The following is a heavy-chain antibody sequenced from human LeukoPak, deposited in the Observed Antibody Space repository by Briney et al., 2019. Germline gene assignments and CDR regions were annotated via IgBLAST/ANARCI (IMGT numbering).Heavy chain of an antibody. Sequence: PSETLSLTCSVSGDSVSSTTYYWGWIRQPPGKGLEWFGSINYSGRTYYNLSLKSRVTISVDTSKNQFSLKLSSVTAADTAVYFCASQFYGFWADPHGDWYFDLWGRGTLVTVSS. J-gene: IGHJ2*01. CDR1: GDSVSSTTYY. D-gene: IGHD3-3*01. V-gene: IGHV4-39*01. CDR3: ASQFYGFWADPHGDWYFDL. CDR2: INYSGRT.